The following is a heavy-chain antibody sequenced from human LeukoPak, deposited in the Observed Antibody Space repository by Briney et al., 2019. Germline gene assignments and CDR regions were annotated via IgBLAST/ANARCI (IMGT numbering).Heavy chain of an antibody. J-gene: IGHJ4*02. D-gene: IGHD3-16*01. CDR2: ISTSGSTV. Sequence: GSLRLSCAASGFAFSDYFMGWVRQAPGKGLEWISYISTSGSTVYNADSVKGRFTVSRDNARNSLSLQMSSLRAEDTAIYYCARDPRGSLVWGHRFDYWGPGTLVTVSS. V-gene: IGHV3-11*01. CDR1: GFAFSDYF. CDR3: ARDPRGSLVWGHRFDY.